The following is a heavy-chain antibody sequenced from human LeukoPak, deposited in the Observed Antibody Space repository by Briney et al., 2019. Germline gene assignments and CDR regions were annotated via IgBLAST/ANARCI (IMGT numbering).Heavy chain of an antibody. D-gene: IGHD1-26*01. V-gene: IGHV3-23*01. CDR3: AKVLRSWWDLIFDY. Sequence: GGSLRLSCAASGFTFSNYAMSWVRQAPGKGLEWVSTISATDGDTDYADSVKGRFTISRDNSKNTLYLQMNSLRAEDTAVYYCAKVLRSWWDLIFDYWGRGTLVTVSS. J-gene: IGHJ4*02. CDR2: ISATDGDT. CDR1: GFTFSNYA.